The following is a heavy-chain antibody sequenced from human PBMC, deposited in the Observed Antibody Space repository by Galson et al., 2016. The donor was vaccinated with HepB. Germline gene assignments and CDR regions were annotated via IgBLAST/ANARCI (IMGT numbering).Heavy chain of an antibody. J-gene: IGHJ6*02. V-gene: IGHV4-34*01. Sequence: ETLFPTCAVSGGPFSGYWSWLRQPPGKGLEWVGEINQSGTYTTYKPSLVPRVTISVDTSKNQFSLNMKPVTAADTAVYYCARDLGPRGIRMDVWGQGTTVIVSS. CDR2: INQSGTYT. CDR1: GGPFSGY. CDR3: ARDLGPRGIRMDV. D-gene: IGHD3-10*01.